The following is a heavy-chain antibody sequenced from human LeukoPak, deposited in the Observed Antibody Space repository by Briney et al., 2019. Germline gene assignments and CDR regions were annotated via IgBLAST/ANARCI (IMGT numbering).Heavy chain of an antibody. V-gene: IGHV3-33*06. CDR2: LWFDGSHE. CDR3: AKDASDFGDSYFDH. Sequence: PGGSLRLSCEASGFNLNNYGMHWVRQAPGKGLEWVAALWFDGSHEYYADSVKGRFTISRDNFKNTLFMEMNALTAGDTAIYYCAKDASDFGDSYFDHWGQGTPVTVSS. CDR1: GFNLNNYG. D-gene: IGHD4-17*01. J-gene: IGHJ4*02.